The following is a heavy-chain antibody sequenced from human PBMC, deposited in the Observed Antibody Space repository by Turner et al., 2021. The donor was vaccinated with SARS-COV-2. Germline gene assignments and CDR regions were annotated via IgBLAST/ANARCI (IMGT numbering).Heavy chain of an antibody. CDR3: ARARWHYYDSSGYYPDAFDI. Sequence: EVHLVESGGGLVKPGGSLRLSCAASGVTFSSYSMNWVRQAPGKGLEWVSSISSSSSYIYYADSVKGRFTISRDNAKNSLYLQVNSLRAEDTAVYYCARARWHYYDSSGYYPDAFDIWGQGTMVTVSS. V-gene: IGHV3-21*01. CDR2: ISSSSSYI. J-gene: IGHJ3*02. D-gene: IGHD3-22*01. CDR1: GVTFSSYS.